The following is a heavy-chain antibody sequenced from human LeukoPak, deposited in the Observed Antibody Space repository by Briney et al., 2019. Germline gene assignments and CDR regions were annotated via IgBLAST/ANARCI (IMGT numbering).Heavy chain of an antibody. J-gene: IGHJ4*02. Sequence: PSETLSLTCAVYGGSFSGYYWSWLRQPPGKGLEWIGEINHSGSTNYNPSLKSRVTISVDTSKNQFSLKLSSVTAADTAVYYCARGVDTAMVTTDFDYWGQGTLVTVSS. V-gene: IGHV4-34*01. D-gene: IGHD5-18*01. CDR1: GGSFSGYY. CDR3: ARGVDTAMVTTDFDY. CDR2: INHSGST.